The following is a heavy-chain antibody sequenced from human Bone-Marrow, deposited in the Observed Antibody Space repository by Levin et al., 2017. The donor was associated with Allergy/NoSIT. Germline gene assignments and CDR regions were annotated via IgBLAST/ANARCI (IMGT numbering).Heavy chain of an antibody. CDR3: ARDHGALEGYYTYGIDV. CDR2: MHYSGST. V-gene: IGHV4-59*01. D-gene: IGHD3-16*01. J-gene: IGHJ6*02. Sequence: SQTLSLTCVVSGGPISPYYWTWLRQTPGKGLEWIGYMHYSGSTKYNPSLKNRVTIFLHTSKNQFSLHLTSVTASDTAIYYLARDHGALEGYYTYGIDVWGQGTTVIVSS. CDR1: GGPISPYY.